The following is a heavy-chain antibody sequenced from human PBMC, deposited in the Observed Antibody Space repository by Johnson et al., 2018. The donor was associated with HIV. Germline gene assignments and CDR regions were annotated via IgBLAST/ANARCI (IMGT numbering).Heavy chain of an antibody. D-gene: IGHD1-7*01. CDR3: ARSGRYNWNYGAFDI. V-gene: IGHV3-13*01. CDR2: IGTAGDT. J-gene: IGHJ3*02. CDR1: GFTFRSYG. Sequence: VQLVESGGGVVQPGGSLRLSCAASGFTFRSYGMHWVRQATGKGLEWVSAIGTAGDTYYPGSVKGRFTISRENAKNSLYLQMNSLRAGDTALYYCARSGRYNWNYGAFDIWGQGTMVTVSS.